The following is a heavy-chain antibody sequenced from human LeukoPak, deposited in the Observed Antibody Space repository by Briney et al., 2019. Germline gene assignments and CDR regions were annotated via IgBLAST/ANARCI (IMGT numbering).Heavy chain of an antibody. CDR1: GFTFSSYW. CDR2: INSDGSST. V-gene: IGHV3-74*01. Sequence: QPGGSLRLSCAASGFTFSSYWMHWVRQAPGKGLVWVSRINSDGSSTSYADSVKGRFTISRDNAKNTLYLQMNSLRAEDTAVYYCASNIVVVTAPDYWGQGTLVTVSS. J-gene: IGHJ4*02. CDR3: ASNIVVVTAPDY. D-gene: IGHD2-21*02.